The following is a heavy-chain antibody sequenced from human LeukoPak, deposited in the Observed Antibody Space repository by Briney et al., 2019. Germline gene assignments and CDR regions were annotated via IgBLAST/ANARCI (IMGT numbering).Heavy chain of an antibody. Sequence: PRASVKVSCKASGYTFTSYGISWVRPAPGQGLERMGWISAYNGNTNYAQKLQGRVTMTTDTSTSTAYTELRSLRSDGTAVYYCAREPYCGGDCSIRYFQHWGQGTLVTVSS. J-gene: IGHJ1*01. D-gene: IGHD2-21*02. CDR2: ISAYNGNT. CDR3: AREPYCGGDCSIRYFQH. CDR1: GYTFTSYG. V-gene: IGHV1-18*01.